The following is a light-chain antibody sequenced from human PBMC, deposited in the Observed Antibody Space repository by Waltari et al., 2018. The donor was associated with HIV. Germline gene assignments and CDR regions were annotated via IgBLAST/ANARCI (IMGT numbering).Light chain of an antibody. V-gene: IGLV1-40*01. J-gene: IGLJ2*01. CDR2: GNN. Sequence: QSGLTQPPPVSGSPGQRGTSSCTGSSSNIGDGYDAPWYQQIPGTAPKLLIYGNNTRPSGVPDRFSGSKSGTSASLAITGLQPEDEADYYCQSYDHSLRVVFGGGTKLTVL. CDR1: SSNIGDGYD. CDR3: QSYDHSLRVV.